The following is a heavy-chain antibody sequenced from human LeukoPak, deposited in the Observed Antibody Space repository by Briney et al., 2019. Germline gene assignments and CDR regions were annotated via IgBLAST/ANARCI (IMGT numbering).Heavy chain of an antibody. D-gene: IGHD2-2*02. Sequence: ASVKVSCKASGYTFTSYYMHWVRQAPGQGLEWMGIINPSGGSTSYAQKFQGRVTMTRDTSTSTVYMELSRLRSDDTAVYYCARAYCSSTSCYRGFDPWGQGTLVTVSS. V-gene: IGHV1-46*01. CDR3: ARAYCSSTSCYRGFDP. CDR1: GYTFTSYY. J-gene: IGHJ5*02. CDR2: INPSGGST.